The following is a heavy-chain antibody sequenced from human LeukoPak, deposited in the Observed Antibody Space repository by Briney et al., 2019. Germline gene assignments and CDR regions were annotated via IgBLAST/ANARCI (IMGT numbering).Heavy chain of an antibody. J-gene: IGHJ6*03. Sequence: PSETLSLTCTVYGGSFSGYYWSWIRQPPGKGLEWIGEINHSGSTNYNPSLKSRVTISVDTSKNQFSLKLSSVTAADTAVYYCARLRIQLWLRGHYYMDVWGKGTTVTISS. V-gene: IGHV4-34*01. CDR3: ARLRIQLWLRGHYYMDV. D-gene: IGHD5-18*01. CDR1: GGSFSGYY. CDR2: INHSGST.